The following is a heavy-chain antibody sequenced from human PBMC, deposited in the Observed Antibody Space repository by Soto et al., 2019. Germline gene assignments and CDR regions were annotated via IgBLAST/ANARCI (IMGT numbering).Heavy chain of an antibody. J-gene: IGHJ5*02. Sequence: GASVKVSCKASGYTFTSYGISWVRQAPGQGLEWMGWISAYNGNTNYAQKLQGRVTMTTDTSTSTAYMELRSLRSDDTAVYYCARDPYSSGWDRWFDPWGQGTLVTVSS. CDR2: ISAYNGNT. CDR1: GYTFTSYG. D-gene: IGHD6-19*01. CDR3: ARDPYSSGWDRWFDP. V-gene: IGHV1-18*01.